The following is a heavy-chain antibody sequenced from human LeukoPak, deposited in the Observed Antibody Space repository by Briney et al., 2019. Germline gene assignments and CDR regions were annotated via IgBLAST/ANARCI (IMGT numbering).Heavy chain of an antibody. J-gene: IGHJ5*02. CDR1: GGSISSGSYY. CDR3: ARDRRWLQHNNWFDP. CDR2: IYTSGST. V-gene: IGHV4-61*02. Sequence: PSQTLSLTCTVPGGSISSGSYYWSWIRQPAGEGLEWIGRIYTSGSTNYNPSLKSRVTISVDTSKNQFSLKLSSVTAADTAVYYCARDRRWLQHNNWFDPWGQGTLVTVSS. D-gene: IGHD5-24*01.